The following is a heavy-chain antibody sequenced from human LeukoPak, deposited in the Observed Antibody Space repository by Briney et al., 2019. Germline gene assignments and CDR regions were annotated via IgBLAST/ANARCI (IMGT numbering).Heavy chain of an antibody. D-gene: IGHD5-24*01. J-gene: IGHJ5*02. CDR3: AKGDGYNYDNWFDP. CDR1: GFTSSSYA. CDR2: INGSGGST. V-gene: IGHV3-23*01. Sequence: GGSLRLSCAASGFTSSSYALSWVRQAPGKGLEWVSGINGSGGSTYYADSVKGRFTISRDNSKNTLYLQMNSLRAEDTAVYFCAKGDGYNYDNWFDPWGQGTLVTVSS.